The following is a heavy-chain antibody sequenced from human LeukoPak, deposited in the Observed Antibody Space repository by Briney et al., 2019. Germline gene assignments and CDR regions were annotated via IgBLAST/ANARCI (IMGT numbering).Heavy chain of an antibody. J-gene: IGHJ4*02. CDR2: INWNGGST. CDR1: GLTFDDYG. V-gene: IGHV3-20*04. CDR3: ARALYDYYDSSGYPYDY. Sequence: GGSLRLSCAASGLTFDDYGMSWVRQAPGKGLEWVSGINWNGGSTGYADSVKGRFTISRDNAKNSLYLQMNSLRAEDTALYYCARALYDYYDSSGYPYDYWGQGTLVTVSS. D-gene: IGHD3-22*01.